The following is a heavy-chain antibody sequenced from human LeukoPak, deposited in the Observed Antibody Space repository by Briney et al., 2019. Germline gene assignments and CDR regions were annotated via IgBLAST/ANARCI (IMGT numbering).Heavy chain of an antibody. D-gene: IGHD6-19*01. CDR2: ISYDGSNK. J-gene: IGHJ4*02. V-gene: IGHV3-30*04. CDR1: GFTFSSYA. Sequence: GGSLRLSCAASGFTFSSYAMHWVRQAPGKGLEWVAVISYDGSNKYYADSVKGRFTISRDNAKNSLYLQMNSLRGEDTAVYYCARADSSGWKDYWGQGTLVSVSS. CDR3: ARADSSGWKDY.